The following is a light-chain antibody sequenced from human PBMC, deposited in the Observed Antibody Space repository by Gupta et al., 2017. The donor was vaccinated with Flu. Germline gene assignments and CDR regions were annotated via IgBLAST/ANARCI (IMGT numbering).Light chain of an antibody. CDR2: GAT. Sequence: DIVLTQFPGTLSLSPGERATLSCRASQSVGRNYLAWYQQKPGQAPRRLNSGATNRASGSPDRFSGSGSETDITLTSSRREDEDFAVYYWQQDNGSRTFGQGTKVDIK. CDR3: QQDNGSRT. CDR1: QSVGRNY. J-gene: IGKJ3*01. V-gene: IGKV3-20*01.